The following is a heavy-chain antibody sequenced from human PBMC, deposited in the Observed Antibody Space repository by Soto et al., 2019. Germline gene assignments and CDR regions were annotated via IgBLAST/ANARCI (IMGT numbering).Heavy chain of an antibody. CDR3: AKSEPLRFLEWLFVDYGMDV. CDR1: GFTFSSYA. V-gene: IGHV3-23*01. Sequence: GGPLRLSCAASGFTFSSYAMSWVRQAPGKGLEWVSAISGSGGSTYYADSVKGRFTISRDNSKNTLYLQMNSLRAEDTAVYYCAKSEPLRFLEWLFVDYGMDVWGQGTTVTVSS. J-gene: IGHJ6*02. CDR2: ISGSGGST. D-gene: IGHD3-3*01.